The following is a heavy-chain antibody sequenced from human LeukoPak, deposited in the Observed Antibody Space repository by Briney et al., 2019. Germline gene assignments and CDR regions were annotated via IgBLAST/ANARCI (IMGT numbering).Heavy chain of an antibody. D-gene: IGHD3-3*01. V-gene: IGHV4-39*07. Sequence: SEALSLTCTVSGDFFISYPLYWAWIRQPPGKRLEWIGSLYVSRSTYYNPSLKSRLTLSSDTPQRQFSLNLTSVTAADTAVYYCAGGVVRSFGSNNCYDPWGQGMLVTVSS. CDR1: GDFFISYPLY. J-gene: IGHJ5*02. CDR3: AGGVVRSFGSNNCYDP. CDR2: LYVSRST.